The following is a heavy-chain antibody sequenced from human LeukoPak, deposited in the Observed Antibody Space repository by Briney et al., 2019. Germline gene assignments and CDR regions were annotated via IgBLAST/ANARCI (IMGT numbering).Heavy chain of an antibody. CDR1: GFTFSTFA. CDR2: IFPSGGEI. Sequence: GGTQRLSCAASGFTFSTFAMIWVRQPPGKGLEWVSSIFPSGGEIHYADSVRGRFTISRDNSKSTLSLQMNSLRAEDTAIYYCATYRQVLLPFESWGQGTLVTVSS. D-gene: IGHD2-8*02. V-gene: IGHV3-23*01. CDR3: ATYRQVLLPFES. J-gene: IGHJ4*02.